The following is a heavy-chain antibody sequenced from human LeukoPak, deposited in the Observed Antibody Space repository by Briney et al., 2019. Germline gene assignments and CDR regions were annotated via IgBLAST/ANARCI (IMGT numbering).Heavy chain of an antibody. Sequence: GGSLRLSCAASGYTFSDYYMSWIRQAPGKGLEWCSYISSSGSTIYYADSVKGRFTISRDNAKNSLYLQMNSLRAEDTAVYYCARVVEKDGNYMDVWGKGTTVTVSS. CDR2: ISSSGSTI. CDR1: GYTFSDYY. CDR3: ARVVEKDGNYMDV. J-gene: IGHJ6*03. V-gene: IGHV3-11*01. D-gene: IGHD2-15*01.